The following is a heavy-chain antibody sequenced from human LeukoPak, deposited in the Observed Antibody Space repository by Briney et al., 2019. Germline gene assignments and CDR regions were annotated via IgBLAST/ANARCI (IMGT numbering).Heavy chain of an antibody. V-gene: IGHV5-51*01. D-gene: IGHD6-13*01. CDR3: AIKQLGEAYYYGMDV. CDR2: IYPGDSDT. J-gene: IGHJ6*02. Sequence: GESLKISCKGSGYSFTSYWIGWVRQMPGKGLEWMGIIYPGDSDTRYSPSFQGQVTISADKSISTAYLQWSSLKASDTAMYYCAIKQLGEAYYYGMDVWGQGTTVTVSS. CDR1: GYSFTSYW.